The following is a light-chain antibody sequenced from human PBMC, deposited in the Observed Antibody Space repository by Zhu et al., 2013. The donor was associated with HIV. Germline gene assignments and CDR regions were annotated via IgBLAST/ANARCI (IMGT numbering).Light chain of an antibody. CDR3: MQALQTPIT. Sequence: EIVLTQSPLSLPVTPGEPASISCRSSQSLLFSSGFNYLSWYMQKPGQSPHLLIYLGSNRASGVPDRFSGSGSGTDFTLKISRVEAEDVGVYYCMQALQTPITFGGGTRVEIK. CDR1: QSLLFSSGFNY. J-gene: IGKJ4*01. CDR2: LGS. V-gene: IGKV2-28*01.